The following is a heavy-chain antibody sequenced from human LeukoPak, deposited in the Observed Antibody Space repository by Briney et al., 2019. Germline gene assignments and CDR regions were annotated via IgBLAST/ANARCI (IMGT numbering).Heavy chain of an antibody. J-gene: IGHJ4*02. CDR2: IYYSGST. D-gene: IGHD5-18*01. Sequence: PSETLSLTCTVSGGSISPYYWSWIQQPPGMGLEWIGYIYYSGSTNYNPSLKSRVTMSVDTSKNQFSLKLTSVIATDTAMYYCARQTGDTTIFDYWGQGVLVTVSS. CDR3: ARQTGDTTIFDY. V-gene: IGHV4-59*08. CDR1: GGSISPYY.